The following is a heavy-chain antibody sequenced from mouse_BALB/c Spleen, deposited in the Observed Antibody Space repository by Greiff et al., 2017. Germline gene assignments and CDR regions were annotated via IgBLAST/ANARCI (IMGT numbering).Heavy chain of an antibody. V-gene: IGHV5-6*01. J-gene: IGHJ4*01. CDR1: GFTFSSYG. CDR3: ARHPLYDYDAMDY. D-gene: IGHD1-1*01. Sequence: EVQGVESGGDLVKPGGSLKLSCAASGFTFSSYGMSWVRQTPDKRLEWVATISSGGSYTYYPDSVKGRFTISRDNAKNTLYLQMSSLKSEDTAMYYCARHPLYDYDAMDYWGQGTSVTVSS. CDR2: ISSGGSYT.